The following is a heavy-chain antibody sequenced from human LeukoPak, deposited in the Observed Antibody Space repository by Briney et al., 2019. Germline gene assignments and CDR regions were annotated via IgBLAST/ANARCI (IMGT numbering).Heavy chain of an antibody. CDR3: ATKSNCGGDCYSDYFDY. J-gene: IGHJ4*02. CDR1: GCTLTELS. D-gene: IGHD2-21*02. Sequence: ASVKVSCKVSGCTLTELSMHWVRQAPGKGLEWMGGFDPEDGETIYAQKFQGRVTMTEDTSTDTAYMELSSLRSEDTAVYYCATKSNCGGDCYSDYFDYWGQGTLVTVSS. CDR2: FDPEDGET. V-gene: IGHV1-24*01.